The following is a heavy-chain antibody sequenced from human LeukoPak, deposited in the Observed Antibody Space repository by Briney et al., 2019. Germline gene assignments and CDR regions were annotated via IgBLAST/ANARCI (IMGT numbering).Heavy chain of an antibody. D-gene: IGHD4-17*01. Sequence: GGSLRLSCAASGFTFSSYSMNWVRQAPGKGLEWVSAISGSGGSTYYADSVKGRFTISRDNSKNTLYLQMNSLRAEDTAVYYCAKVYGDYFYYYYMDVWGKGTTVTVSS. CDR1: GFTFSSYS. J-gene: IGHJ6*03. CDR3: AKVYGDYFYYYYMDV. V-gene: IGHV3-23*01. CDR2: ISGSGGST.